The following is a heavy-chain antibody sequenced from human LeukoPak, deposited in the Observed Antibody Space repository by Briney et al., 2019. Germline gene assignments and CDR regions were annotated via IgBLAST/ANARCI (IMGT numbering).Heavy chain of an antibody. CDR2: INPSGGST. V-gene: IGHV1-46*01. CDR1: GYTFTSYY. Sequence: ASVKVSCKASGYTFTSYYMHWVRQAPGQGLEGMEIINPSGGSTSYAQKFQGRVTMTRDTSTSTVYMELSSLRSEDTAVYYCARVIHRSYDFWSGKYGMDVWGQGTTVTVSS. D-gene: IGHD3-3*01. J-gene: IGHJ6*02. CDR3: ARVIHRSYDFWSGKYGMDV.